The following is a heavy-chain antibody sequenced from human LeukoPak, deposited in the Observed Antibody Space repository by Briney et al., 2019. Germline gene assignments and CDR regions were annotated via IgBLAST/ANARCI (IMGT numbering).Heavy chain of an antibody. D-gene: IGHD2/OR15-2a*01. Sequence: PGGSLRLSCAASGFTFRAHSMHWVRQTPGKGLEWVAFTSCDGSKKYYGDSVKGRFTISRDNSKNTLYLEVSTLRAEDTAVYYCTRNPEMQYWFDPWGQGTLVTVSS. CDR3: TRNPEMQYWFDP. J-gene: IGHJ5*02. V-gene: IGHV3-30-3*01. CDR2: TSCDGSKK. CDR1: GFTFRAHS.